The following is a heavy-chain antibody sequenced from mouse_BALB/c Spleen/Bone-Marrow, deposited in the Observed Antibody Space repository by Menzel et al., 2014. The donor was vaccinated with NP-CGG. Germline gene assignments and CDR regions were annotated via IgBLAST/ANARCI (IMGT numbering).Heavy chain of an antibody. CDR3: GRGGHDFSLDY. V-gene: IGHV1-69*01. D-gene: IGHD2-4*01. CDR1: SYTFTDNW. CDR2: IDTSDSYT. J-gene: IGHJ4*01. Sequence: QVQLQQSGAELGMPGASVKMSCKASSYTFTDNWIYWVKQRPGQGLEWIGAIDTSDSYTNFNQKFMGKASLTVDASSSTAYMQVSSLTSDDSAVYYCGRGGHDFSLDYWGQGTSVTVSS.